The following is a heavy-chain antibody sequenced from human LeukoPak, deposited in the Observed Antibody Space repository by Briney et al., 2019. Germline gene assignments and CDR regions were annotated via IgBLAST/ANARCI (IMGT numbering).Heavy chain of an antibody. D-gene: IGHD2-2*01. J-gene: IGHJ5*02. CDR2: IWHDGSKT. CDR3: VKATGYCSSTSCAGDWFDP. Sequence: GGSLRLSCAASGLTFNSYGMHWVRQAPGKGPEWVAVIWHDGSKTYYVDSVKGRFTISRANSQNTLYLQMSSLRAEDPAVYYCVKATGYCSSTSCAGDWFDPWGQGTVVIVSS. V-gene: IGHV3-33*06. CDR1: GLTFNSYG.